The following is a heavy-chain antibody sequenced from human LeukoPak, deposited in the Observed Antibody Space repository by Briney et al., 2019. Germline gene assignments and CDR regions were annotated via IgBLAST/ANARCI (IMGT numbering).Heavy chain of an antibody. CDR1: GGSISSSNW. Sequence: SGTLSLTCAVSGGSISSSNWWGWVRQPPGKGLEWIGEIYHSGSTNYNLSLKSRVTISVDKSKNQFSLQMTSVTAADTAVYYCARWIVGATTSFDCWGQGTLVTVSS. CDR3: ARWIVGATTSFDC. V-gene: IGHV4-4*02. D-gene: IGHD1-26*01. CDR2: IYHSGST. J-gene: IGHJ4*02.